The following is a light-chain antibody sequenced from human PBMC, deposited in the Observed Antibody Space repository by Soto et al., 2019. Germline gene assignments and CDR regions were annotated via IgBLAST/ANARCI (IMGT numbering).Light chain of an antibody. J-gene: IGLJ1*01. Sequence: QSVLTQPASVSGSPGQSITISCTGTSSDVGGYNYVSWYQQHPGKAPKLMIYEVSNRPSGVSNRFSGSKSGNTASLTISGLQAEDEADYYCCSYASGSIYVFGTGTKVTVL. CDR1: SSDVGGYNY. CDR3: CSYASGSIYV. V-gene: IGLV2-14*01. CDR2: EVS.